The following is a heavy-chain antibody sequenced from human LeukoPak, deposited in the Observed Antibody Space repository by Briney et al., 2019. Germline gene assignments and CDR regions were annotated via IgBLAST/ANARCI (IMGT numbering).Heavy chain of an antibody. Sequence: GASVKVSCTASGYTFTSYYMHWVGQARGQGREGMGIINPSGGSTSYAQKFQGRVTMTRDRSTRTVYMELSRRRSEDTAVYYCARDGPDNTLRFLEWLSKYDYYYYMDVWGKGTTVTVSS. J-gene: IGHJ6*03. V-gene: IGHV1-46*01. CDR2: INPSGGST. CDR3: ARDGPDNTLRFLEWLSKYDYYYYMDV. CDR1: GYTFTSYY. D-gene: IGHD3-3*01.